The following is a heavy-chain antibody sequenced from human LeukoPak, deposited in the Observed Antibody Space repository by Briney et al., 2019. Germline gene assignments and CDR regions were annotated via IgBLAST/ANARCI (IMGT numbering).Heavy chain of an antibody. Sequence: GASVKVSCKASGYTFTGYYMHWVRQAPGQGLEWMGWINPNSGGTNYAQKFQGRVTMTRDTSISTAYMELSRLRSDDTAVYYCARDPPEPYYYGSGRTTTQEYWFDPWGQGTLVTVSS. J-gene: IGHJ5*02. CDR3: ARDPPEPYYYGSGRTTTQEYWFDP. V-gene: IGHV1-2*02. CDR2: INPNSGGT. D-gene: IGHD3-10*01. CDR1: GYTFTGYY.